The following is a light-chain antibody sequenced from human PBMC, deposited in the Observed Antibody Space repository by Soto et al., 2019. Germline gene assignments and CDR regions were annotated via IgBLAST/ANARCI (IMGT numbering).Light chain of an antibody. Sequence: EIVMTQSPATLSLSPGDRATLSCRASQSISGDLAWYQQKPGQAPRLFIYGASTRVTGIPARFSGSGSGTEFALTISGLQSEDFAVYYCQQYNKWPITFGQGTRLDMK. V-gene: IGKV3-15*01. CDR1: QSISGD. CDR3: QQYNKWPIT. J-gene: IGKJ5*01. CDR2: GAS.